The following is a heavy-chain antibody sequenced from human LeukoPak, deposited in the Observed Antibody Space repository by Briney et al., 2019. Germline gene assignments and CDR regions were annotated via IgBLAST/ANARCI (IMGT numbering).Heavy chain of an antibody. CDR3: ARGAEGYYYYGMDV. CDR2: IYYSGST. J-gene: IGHJ6*02. Sequence: SETLSLTCTVSGGSISSYYWSWIRQPPRKGLEWIGYIYYSGSTNYNPSLKSRVTISVDTSKNQFSLKLSSVTAADTAVYYCARGAEGYYYYGMDVWGQGTTVTVSS. D-gene: IGHD1-26*01. V-gene: IGHV4-59*01. CDR1: GGSISSYY.